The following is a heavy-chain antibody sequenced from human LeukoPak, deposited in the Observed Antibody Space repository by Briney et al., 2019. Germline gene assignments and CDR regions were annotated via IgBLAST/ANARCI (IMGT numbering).Heavy chain of an antibody. J-gene: IGHJ6*03. CDR1: GSTFSSYS. CDR3: ASVNSGYCSGGSCYSPYYYYYYMDV. CDR2: ISSSSSYI. V-gene: IGHV3-21*01. D-gene: IGHD2-15*01. Sequence: GGSLRLSCAASGSTFSSYSMNWVRQAPGKGLEWVSSISSSSSYIYYADSVKGRFTISRDNAKNSLYLQMNSLRAEDTAVYYCASVNSGYCSGGSCYSPYYYYYYMDVWGKGTTVTVSS.